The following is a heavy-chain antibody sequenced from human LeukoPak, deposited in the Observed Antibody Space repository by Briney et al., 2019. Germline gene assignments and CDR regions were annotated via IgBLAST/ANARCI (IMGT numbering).Heavy chain of an antibody. CDR1: GGSISNYY. CDR3: ARGGNDILGAYFPGIYGMDV. Sequence: PSETLSLTCTVSGGSISNYYWSWIRQPPGKGLEWIGYIYNTENTKYNPCLKSRVTISVDTSKNQSSLNLSSVTAADTAVYFCARGGNDILGAYFPGIYGMDVWGQGTTVTVSS. J-gene: IGHJ6*02. CDR2: IYNTENT. V-gene: IGHV4-59*01. D-gene: IGHD3-9*01.